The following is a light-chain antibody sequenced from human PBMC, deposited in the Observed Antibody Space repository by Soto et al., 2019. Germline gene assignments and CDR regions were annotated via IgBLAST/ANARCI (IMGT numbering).Light chain of an antibody. V-gene: IGKV3-15*01. Sequence: EIVMTQSPATLSVSPGERATLSCRASQSVNSNLAWYQQKPGQAPRLLIYGASTRAPGIPARFSGSGSGTEFTLTISSLQSEDFAVYYCQQYNNWPPIFTFGPGTKVDIK. CDR2: GAS. J-gene: IGKJ3*01. CDR1: QSVNSN. CDR3: QQYNNWPPIFT.